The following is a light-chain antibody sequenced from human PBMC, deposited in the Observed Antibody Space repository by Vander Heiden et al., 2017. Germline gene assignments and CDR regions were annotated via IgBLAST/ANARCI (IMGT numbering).Light chain of an antibody. CDR2: QDS. CDR1: KLGDKY. Sequence: VSVSPGQTASITCSGDKLGDKYACWYQQKPGQSPVLVIYQDSKRPSGIPERFSGSNSGNTATLTISGTQAMDEADYYCQAWDSSTVVFGGGTKLTVL. J-gene: IGLJ2*01. V-gene: IGLV3-1*01. CDR3: QAWDSSTVV.